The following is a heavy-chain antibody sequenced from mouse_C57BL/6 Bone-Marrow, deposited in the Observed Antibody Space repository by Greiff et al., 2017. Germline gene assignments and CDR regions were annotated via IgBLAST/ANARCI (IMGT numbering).Heavy chain of an antibody. CDR1: GYSITSDY. CDR3: ARSPYYYGSSYGGYYYAMDY. Sequence: EVQLVESGPGLAKPSQTLSLTCSVTGYSITSDYWNWIRKFPGNKLEYMGYISYSGSTYYNPSLKSRISITRDTSKNQYYLQLNSVTTEDTATYYCARSPYYYGSSYGGYYYAMDYWGQGTSVTVSS. CDR2: ISYSGST. D-gene: IGHD1-1*01. J-gene: IGHJ4*01. V-gene: IGHV3-8*01.